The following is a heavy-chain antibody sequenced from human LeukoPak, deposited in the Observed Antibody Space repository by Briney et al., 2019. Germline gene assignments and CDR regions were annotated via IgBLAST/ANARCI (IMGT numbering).Heavy chain of an antibody. V-gene: IGHV3-66*01. CDR1: GFTVSSNY. CDR2: IYSGGGT. J-gene: IGHJ6*03. D-gene: IGHD6-13*01. CDR3: ARVGGDSSSWYYYYYYMDV. Sequence: GGSLRLSCAASGFTVSSNYMSWVRQAPGKGLEWVSVIYSGGGTYYADSVKGRFTISRGNSKNTLYLQMNSLRAEDTAVYYCARVGGDSSSWYYYYYYMDVWGKGTTVTISS.